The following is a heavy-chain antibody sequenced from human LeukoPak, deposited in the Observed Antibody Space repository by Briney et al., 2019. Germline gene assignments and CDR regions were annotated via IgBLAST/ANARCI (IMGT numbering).Heavy chain of an antibody. CDR2: SYTSGST. Sequence: GSLRLSCAAAEFTLSSYAVSWVRQPAGKGLEWIGRSYTSGSTNYNPSLKSRVTMSVDTSKNQFSLKLSSVTAADTAVYYCARDRYYYDSSGYYYFDYWGQGTLVTVSS. J-gene: IGHJ4*02. CDR3: ARDRYYYDSSGYYYFDY. V-gene: IGHV4-4*07. CDR1: EFTLSSYA. D-gene: IGHD3-22*01.